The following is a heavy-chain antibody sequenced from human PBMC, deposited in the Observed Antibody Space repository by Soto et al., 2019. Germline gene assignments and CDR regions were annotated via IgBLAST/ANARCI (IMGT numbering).Heavy chain of an antibody. J-gene: IGHJ6*03. V-gene: IGHV3-21*01. CDR2: ISSSSSYI. CDR1: GFTFSSYS. D-gene: IGHD2-2*01. CDR3: ARSTRRTLSDYYYYMDV. Sequence: GGSLRLSCAASGFTFSSYSMNWVRQAPGKGLEWVSSISSSSSYIYYADSVKGRFTISRDNAKNSLYLQMNSLRAEDTAVYYCARSTRRTLSDYYYYMDVWGKGTTVTVSS.